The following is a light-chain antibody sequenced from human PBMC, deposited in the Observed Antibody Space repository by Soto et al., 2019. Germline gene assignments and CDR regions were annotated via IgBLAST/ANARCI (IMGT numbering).Light chain of an antibody. CDR2: DAS. J-gene: IGKJ4*01. CDR1: QSVSSY. Sequence: EIVLTQSPATLSLSPGERATLSCRASQSVSSYLAWYQQKPGQAPRLLIYDASNRATGTPARFRGSGSGTDFTLTISSIEPEDFAVYYCQQRSNWPPRVTFGGGTKVEIK. CDR3: QQRSNWPPRVT. V-gene: IGKV3-11*01.